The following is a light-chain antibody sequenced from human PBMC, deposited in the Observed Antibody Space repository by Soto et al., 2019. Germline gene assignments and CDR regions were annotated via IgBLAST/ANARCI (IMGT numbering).Light chain of an antibody. V-gene: IGLV2-8*01. CDR1: SSDVGGYNY. Sequence: QSALTPPPSASGSPGQSVTISCTGTSSDVGGYNYVSWYQQHPGKSPKLMIYEVSKRPSGVPDRFSGSRSGNTASLTVSGLQAEDEADYYCSSYAGYNNYVFGAGTKLTVL. CDR2: EVS. CDR3: SSYAGYNNYV. J-gene: IGLJ1*01.